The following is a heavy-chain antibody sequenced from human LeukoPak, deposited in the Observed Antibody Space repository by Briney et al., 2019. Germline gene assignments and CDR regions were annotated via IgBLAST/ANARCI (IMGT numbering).Heavy chain of an antibody. V-gene: IGHV3-21*01. CDR3: ARGAYCGGGCYRSPVDY. CDR2: ISSSSSYI. J-gene: IGHJ4*02. CDR1: GFTFSSYS. Sequence: GGSLRLSCAASGFTFSSYSMNWVRQAPGKGLEWVSSISSSSSYIYYADSVKGRFTISRDNAKNSLYLQMNSLRAEDTAVYYCARGAYCGGGCYRSPVDYWGQGTLVTVSS. D-gene: IGHD2-21*02.